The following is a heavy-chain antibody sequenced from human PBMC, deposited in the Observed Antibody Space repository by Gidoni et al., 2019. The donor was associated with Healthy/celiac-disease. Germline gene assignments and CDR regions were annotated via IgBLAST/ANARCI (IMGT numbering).Heavy chain of an antibody. D-gene: IGHD2-21*02. Sequence: EVQLVESGGGLVQPGRSLRLSCAASGFTFDDYAMHWVRQAPGKGLEWVSGISWNSGSIGYADSVKGRFTISRDNAKNSLYLQMNSLRAEDTALYYCAKSGGGNLGGRYYYYGMDVWGQGTTVTVSS. CDR3: AKSGGGNLGGRYYYYGMDV. CDR2: ISWNSGSI. CDR1: GFTFDDYA. V-gene: IGHV3-9*01. J-gene: IGHJ6*02.